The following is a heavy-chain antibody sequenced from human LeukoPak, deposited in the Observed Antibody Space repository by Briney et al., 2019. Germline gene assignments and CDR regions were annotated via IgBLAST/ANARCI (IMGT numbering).Heavy chain of an antibody. CDR1: GYTFTSYA. J-gene: IGHJ4*02. V-gene: IGHV1-3*01. D-gene: IGHD3-9*01. CDR2: INAGNGNT. Sequence: ASVKVSCKASGYTFTSYAMHWVRQAPGQRLEWMGWINAGNGNTKYSQKFQGRVTITRDTSASTAYMELSSLRSEDTAVYYCAREARYDILTGYYNPHFDHWGQGTLVTVSS. CDR3: AREARYDILTGYYNPHFDH.